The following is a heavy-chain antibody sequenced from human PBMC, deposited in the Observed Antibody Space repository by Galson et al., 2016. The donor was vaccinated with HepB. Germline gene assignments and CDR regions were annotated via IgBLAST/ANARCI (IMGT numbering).Heavy chain of an antibody. Sequence: SLRLSCAASGFTFSNYAMSWVRQAPGKGLEWVSGISGSGGSTYYADSVKGRLTISRDNSKDTLYLQMNNLRAEDTAVYYCAKPGGYCSGGSCYPEVYYGMDVGGQGTTVTVSS. CDR3: AKPGGYCSGGSCYPEVYYGMDV. J-gene: IGHJ6*02. V-gene: IGHV3-23*01. CDR2: ISGSGGST. D-gene: IGHD2-15*01. CDR1: GFTFSNYA.